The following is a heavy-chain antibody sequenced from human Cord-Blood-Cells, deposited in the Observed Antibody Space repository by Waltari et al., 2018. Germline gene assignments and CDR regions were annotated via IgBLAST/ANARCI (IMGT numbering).Heavy chain of an antibody. D-gene: IGHD6-19*01. CDR1: GFNVSSNY. CDR2: IYSGCST. J-gene: IGHJ4*02. CDR3: ARGRYSSGFDY. V-gene: IGHV3-53*01. Sequence: EVQLVESGGGLIQPGGSWRLSCAASGFNVSSNYRRWVRQVPGKGMEWVSVIYSGCSTYYADSVKGRFTISRDNSKNTLYLQMNSLRAEDTAVYYCARGRYSSGFDYWGQGTLVTVSS.